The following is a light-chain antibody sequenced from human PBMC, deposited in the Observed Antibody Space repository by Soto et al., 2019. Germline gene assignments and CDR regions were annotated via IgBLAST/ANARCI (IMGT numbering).Light chain of an antibody. J-gene: IGLJ2*01. V-gene: IGLV2-8*01. CDR2: EVS. CDR3: SSFTGSDNP. CDR1: SSDIGAYNY. Sequence: QSALTQPPSASGSPGQSVTISCTGTSSDIGAYNYVSWYQQHPGKAPKLIIYEVSQRPSGVPDSFSGSKSGNTASLTVSGLQLEDEADYYCSSFTGSDNPFGGGTKLTVL.